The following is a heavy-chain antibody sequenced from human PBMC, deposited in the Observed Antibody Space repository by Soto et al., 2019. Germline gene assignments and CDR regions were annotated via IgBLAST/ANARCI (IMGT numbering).Heavy chain of an antibody. CDR3: ARGDGLNYYHDY. D-gene: IGHD2-2*03. CDR2: IFHLHGSN. Sequence: QVQLVQSGAEVKKPGSSVKVSCKASGGTLGGTGVSWVRQAPGQGLEWMGNIFHLHGSNKSAQKFQGRVLITTDESATTAYMELTSLTSEDTAVYYCARGDGLNYYHDYWSQGTLVTVSS. J-gene: IGHJ4*02. CDR1: GGTLGGTG. V-gene: IGHV1-69*11.